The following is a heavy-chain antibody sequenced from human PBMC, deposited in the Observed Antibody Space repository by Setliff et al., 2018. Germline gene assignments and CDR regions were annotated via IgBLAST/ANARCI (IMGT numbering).Heavy chain of an antibody. J-gene: IGHJ4*02. CDR2: IFYSGRT. CDR1: GASITNINYY. Sequence: SETLSLTCTVSGASITNINYYWGLIRQPPGKGLEWIGSIFYSGRTFYNPSLKSRVTISVDTSKNQFSLTLSSATAADTAVYYCARLPNYVWGSPVDYWGQGTLVTV. D-gene: IGHD3-16*01. CDR3: ARLPNYVWGSPVDY. V-gene: IGHV4-39*01.